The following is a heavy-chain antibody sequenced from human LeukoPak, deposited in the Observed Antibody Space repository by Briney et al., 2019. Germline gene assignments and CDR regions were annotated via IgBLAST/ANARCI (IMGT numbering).Heavy chain of an antibody. Sequence: PGGSLRLSCAASGFTFSSYAMSWVRQAPGKGLEWVSAISGSGGSTYYADSVKGRFTISRDNSKNTLYLQMNSLRAEDTAVYYCAKDTVHYYDMYVAYWGQGTLVTVSS. CDR1: GFTFSSYA. J-gene: IGHJ4*02. V-gene: IGHV3-23*01. D-gene: IGHD3-22*01. CDR3: AKDTVHYYDMYVAY. CDR2: ISGSGGST.